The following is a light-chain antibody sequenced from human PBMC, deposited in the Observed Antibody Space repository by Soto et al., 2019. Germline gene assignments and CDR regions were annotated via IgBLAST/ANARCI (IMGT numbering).Light chain of an antibody. V-gene: IGLV2-14*03. CDR1: SSDVGGYNF. CDR2: DVS. CDR3: SSYTSSSTLV. J-gene: IGLJ2*01. Sequence: QSALTQPASVSGSPGQSITISCTGTSSDVGGYNFVSWYQHHPGKAPKLMICDVSNRPSGVSNRFSGSKSGNTASLTISGLQAEDEADYYCSSYTSSSTLVFGGGTQLTVL.